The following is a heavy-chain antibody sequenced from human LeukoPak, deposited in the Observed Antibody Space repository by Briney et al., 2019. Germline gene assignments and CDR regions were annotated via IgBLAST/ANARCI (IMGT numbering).Heavy chain of an antibody. CDR3: ARQGYYAFTYAFDI. V-gene: IGHV4-59*08. D-gene: IGHD2-2*01. Sequence: SETLSLTCTVSGGSISSYYWSWIRQPPGKGLEWIGYIYYSGSTNYNPSLKSRVTISVDTSKNQFPLKLSSVTAADTAVYYCARQGYYAFTYAFDIWGQGTMVTVSS. CDR2: IYYSGST. CDR1: GGSISSYY. J-gene: IGHJ3*02.